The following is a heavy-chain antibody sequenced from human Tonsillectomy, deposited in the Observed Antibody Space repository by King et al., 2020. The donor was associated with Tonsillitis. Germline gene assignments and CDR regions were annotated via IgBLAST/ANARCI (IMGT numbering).Heavy chain of an antibody. CDR3: ARDRYSSSWYGIDFYYYYGMDV. CDR2: IYTSGST. V-gene: IGHV4-4*07. CDR1: GGSISSYY. D-gene: IGHD6-13*01. J-gene: IGHJ6*02. Sequence: VQLQESGPGLVKPSETLSLTCTVSGGSISSYYWSWIRQPAGKGLEWIGRIYTSGSTNYNPSLKSRVTMSVDTSKNQFSLKLSSVTAADTAVYYCARDRYSSSWYGIDFYYYYGMDVWGQGTTVTVSS.